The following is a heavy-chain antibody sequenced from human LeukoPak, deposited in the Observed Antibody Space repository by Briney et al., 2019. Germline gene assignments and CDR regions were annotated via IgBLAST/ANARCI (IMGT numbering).Heavy chain of an antibody. V-gene: IGHV3-11*06. CDR1: GFTFSDYY. Sequence: GGSLRLSCAASGFTFSDYYMSWIRQAPGKGLEWVSYISSNSDYTNYADSVKGRFTISRDNAKNSLYLQMNSLRAEDTAVYYCARETLYSFDYWGQGTLVTVSS. CDR3: ARETLYSFDY. CDR2: ISSNSDYT. J-gene: IGHJ4*02.